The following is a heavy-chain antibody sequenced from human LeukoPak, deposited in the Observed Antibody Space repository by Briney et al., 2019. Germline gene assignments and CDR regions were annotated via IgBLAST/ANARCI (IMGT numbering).Heavy chain of an antibody. CDR2: INWNGGST. CDR3: ARDHEKWELWSDAFDI. CDR1: GFTFGDYG. D-gene: IGHD1-26*01. V-gene: IGHV3-20*01. J-gene: IGHJ3*02. Sequence: PGGSLRLSCAASGFTFGDYGMSWVRQAPGKGLEWVSGINWNGGSTGYADSVKGRFTISRDNAKNSLYLQMNSLRAEDTALYHCARDHEKWELWSDAFDIWGQGTMVTVSS.